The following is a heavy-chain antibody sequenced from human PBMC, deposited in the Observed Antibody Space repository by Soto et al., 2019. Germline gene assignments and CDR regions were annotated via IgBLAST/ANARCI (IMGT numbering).Heavy chain of an antibody. CDR2: ISAYSGDT. CDR1: GYTFISYG. CDR3: AKEGRGLAAADNSFDP. D-gene: IGHD6-13*01. Sequence: QVQLVQSGAEVKKPGASVKVSCKASGYTFISYGISWVRQAPGQGLEWMGWISAYSGDTIYAQKFQGRVTLTTDTSTNTGYMELRSLRSDDTAVYFCAKEGRGLAAADNSFDPWGQGTLVIVSS. J-gene: IGHJ5*02. V-gene: IGHV1-18*01.